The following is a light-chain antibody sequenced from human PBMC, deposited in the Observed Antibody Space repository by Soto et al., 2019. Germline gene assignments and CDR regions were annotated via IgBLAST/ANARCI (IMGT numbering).Light chain of an antibody. CDR2: GAS. CDR1: ESISRH. CDR3: QQSYSPLSIT. J-gene: IGKJ5*01. Sequence: DIQMTQSPSSLSASVGDRVTITCRASESISRHFNWYQQKPGKAPKLLIYGASSLQNGVPSRFSGGGSGTDFTLTISHLQPEDFATYYCQQSYSPLSITFGQGTRLEIK. V-gene: IGKV1-39*01.